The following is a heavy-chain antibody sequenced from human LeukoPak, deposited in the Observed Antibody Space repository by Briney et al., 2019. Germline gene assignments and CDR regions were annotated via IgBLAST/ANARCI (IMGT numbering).Heavy chain of an antibody. CDR3: AKDWRYCSSTSCSLPYYYYMDV. V-gene: IGHV3-23*01. Sequence: GGSLRLSCAASGFTFSSYAMSWVRQAPGKGLQWVSAISGSGGSTYYADSVKGRFTISRDNSKNTLYLQMNSLRAEDTAVYYCAKDWRYCSSTSCSLPYYYYMDVWGKGTTVTISS. J-gene: IGHJ6*03. D-gene: IGHD2-2*01. CDR2: ISGSGGST. CDR1: GFTFSSYA.